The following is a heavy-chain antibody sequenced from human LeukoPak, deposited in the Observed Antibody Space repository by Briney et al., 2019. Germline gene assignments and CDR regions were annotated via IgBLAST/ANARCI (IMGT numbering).Heavy chain of an antibody. J-gene: IGHJ6*03. CDR1: GFTFSSYS. CDR3: AGGSWSPFGELNDGGYYYYYMDV. D-gene: IGHD6-13*01. V-gene: IGHV3-21*01. Sequence: PGGSLRLSCAAPGFTFSSYSMNWVRQAPGKGLEWVSSISSSSSYIYYADSVKGRFTISRDNAKNSLYLQMNSLRAEDTAVYYCAGGSWSPFGELNDGGYYYYYMDVWGKGTTVTVSS. CDR2: ISSSSSYI.